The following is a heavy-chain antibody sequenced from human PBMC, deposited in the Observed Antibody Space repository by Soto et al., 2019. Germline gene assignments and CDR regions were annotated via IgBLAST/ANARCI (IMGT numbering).Heavy chain of an antibody. CDR2: IIPIFGTA. CDR1: GGTFSSYA. V-gene: IGHV1-69*01. J-gene: IGHJ6*04. D-gene: IGHD2-2*01. CDR3: ARMVGYCSSTSCSPYNNYGMDN. Sequence: QVQLVQSGAEVKKPGSSVKVSCKASGGTFSSYAISWVRQAPGQGLEWMGGIIPIFGTANYAQKFQGRVTISGVDSTSTGNMELSSLRSNDTTVCYCARMVGYCSSTSCSPYNNYGMDNWGKGNTVTVSS.